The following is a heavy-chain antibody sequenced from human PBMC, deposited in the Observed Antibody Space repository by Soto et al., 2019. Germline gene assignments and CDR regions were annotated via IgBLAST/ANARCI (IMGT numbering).Heavy chain of an antibody. CDR3: AKDRFYDSSGLDAFDI. D-gene: IGHD3-22*01. J-gene: IGHJ3*02. V-gene: IGHV3-9*01. Sequence: EVQLLESGGGLVQPGGSLRLSCAASGFTFDDYAMHWVRQAPGKGLEWVSGISWNSGSIGYADSVKGRFTISRDNAKNSLYLQMNSLRAEDTALYYCAKDRFYDSSGLDAFDIWGQGTMVTVSS. CDR1: GFTFDDYA. CDR2: ISWNSGSI.